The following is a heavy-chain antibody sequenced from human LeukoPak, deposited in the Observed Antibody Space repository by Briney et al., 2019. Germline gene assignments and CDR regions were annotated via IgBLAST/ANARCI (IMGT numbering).Heavy chain of an antibody. V-gene: IGHV4-31*03. J-gene: IGHJ4*02. CDR2: IHFSDNT. Sequence: SQTLSLTCTVSGTSVSSGGYYWSWIRQHPGKGLEWIGYIHFSDNTYYNPSLKSRLIMSLDTSKNQVSLKLISVTAADTAVYYCARGGLRLTLIRGIIPFDYWGLGTLVTVSS. CDR1: GTSVSSGGYY. CDR3: ARGGLRLTLIRGIIPFDY. D-gene: IGHD3-10*01.